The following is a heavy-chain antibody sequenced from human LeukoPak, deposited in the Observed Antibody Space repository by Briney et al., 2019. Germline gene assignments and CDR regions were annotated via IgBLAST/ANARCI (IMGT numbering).Heavy chain of an antibody. CDR3: ARSGSYGQDWFDP. V-gene: IGHV1-69*04. Sequence: GASVKVSCKASRGTFSSYAINWVRQAPGQGLEWMGRIIPILGIANYAQKFQGRVTITADKSTSTAYMELSSLRAEDTAVYYCARSGSYGQDWFDPWGQGTLVTVSS. CDR2: IIPILGIA. J-gene: IGHJ5*02. D-gene: IGHD1-26*01. CDR1: RGTFSSYA.